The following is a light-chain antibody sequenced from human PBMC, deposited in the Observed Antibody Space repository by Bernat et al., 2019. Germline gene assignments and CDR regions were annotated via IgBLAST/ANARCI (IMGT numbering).Light chain of an antibody. J-gene: IGLJ1*01. V-gene: IGLV3-21*03. CDR2: DDR. Sequence: SYVLTQPPSVSVAPGKTARITCGGNNIGRWTVHWYQQKPAQAPVLVVYDDRDRPSGIPERYSGSNSGNTATLTIRGVEAGDEADYYCQVLGSTSDHPDYVFGTGTKVTVL. CDR3: QVLGSTSDHPDYV. CDR1: NIGRWT.